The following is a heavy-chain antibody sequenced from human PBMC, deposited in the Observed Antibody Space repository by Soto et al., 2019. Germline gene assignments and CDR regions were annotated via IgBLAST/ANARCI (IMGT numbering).Heavy chain of an antibody. V-gene: IGHV1-2*04. CDR3: ARGDDIVVVPAASPQFDP. Sequence: QVQLVQSGAEVKKPGASVKVSCKASGYTFTGYYMHWVRQAPGQGLEWMGWINPNSGGTNYAQKFQGWVTMTRDTSISTAYMELSRLRSDDTAVYYCARGDDIVVVPAASPQFDPWGQGTLVTVSS. J-gene: IGHJ5*02. CDR2: INPNSGGT. CDR1: GYTFTGYY. D-gene: IGHD2-2*01.